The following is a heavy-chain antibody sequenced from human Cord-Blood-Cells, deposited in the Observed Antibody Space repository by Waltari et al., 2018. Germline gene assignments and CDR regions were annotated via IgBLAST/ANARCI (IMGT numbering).Heavy chain of an antibody. CDR3: ARTAVSSGWYIRAFDI. V-gene: IGHV5-51*01. D-gene: IGHD6-19*01. CDR1: GYSFTSYW. Sequence: EVQLVQSGAEVKKPGESLKISCKGSGYSFTSYWIGWVRQMPGKGLEWMGIIYPGASDTRYSPSFQGQVTISADKSISTAYLQWSSLKASDTAMYYCARTAVSSGWYIRAFDIWGQGTMVTVSS. CDR2: IYPGASDT. J-gene: IGHJ3*02.